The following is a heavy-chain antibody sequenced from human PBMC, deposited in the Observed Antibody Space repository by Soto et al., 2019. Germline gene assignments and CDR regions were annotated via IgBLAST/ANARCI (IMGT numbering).Heavy chain of an antibody. CDR1: GGSFSGYY. CDR2: INHSGST. Sequence: SETLSLTCAVYGGSFSGYYWSWIRQPPGKGLEWIGEINHSGSTNYNPSLKSRVTISVDTSKNQFSLKLSSVTAADTAVYYCARGRRLLLWFGDATGWFDPWGQGTLVTVSS. CDR3: ARGRRLLLWFGDATGWFDP. J-gene: IGHJ5*02. D-gene: IGHD3-10*01. V-gene: IGHV4-34*01.